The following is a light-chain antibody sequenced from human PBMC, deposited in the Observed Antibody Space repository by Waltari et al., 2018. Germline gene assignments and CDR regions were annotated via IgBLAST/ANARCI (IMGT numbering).Light chain of an antibody. CDR1: SSNIGRNS. CDR2: RNK. V-gene: IGLV1-47*01. J-gene: IGLJ3*02. CDR3: AAWDDSLSGWV. Sequence: SVLTQPPSASGTPGQRVTISCSGSSSNIGRNSVYWYQQHPGTAPTLLIYRNKQRPSGVPDRFSGSNSGTSASLAICGLRSEDEADYYCAAWDDSLSGWVFGGGTKLTVL.